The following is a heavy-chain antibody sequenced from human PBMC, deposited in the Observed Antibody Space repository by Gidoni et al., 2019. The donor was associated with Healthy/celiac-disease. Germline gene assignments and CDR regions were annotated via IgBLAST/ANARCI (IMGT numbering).Heavy chain of an antibody. Sequence: VSAISGSGGSTYYADSVKGRFTISRDNSKNTLYLQMNSLRAEDTAVYYCAKELRITMVRGVIGYFDYWGQGTLVTVSS. CDR3: AKELRITMVRGVIGYFDY. D-gene: IGHD3-10*01. CDR2: ISGSGGST. J-gene: IGHJ4*02. V-gene: IGHV3-23*01.